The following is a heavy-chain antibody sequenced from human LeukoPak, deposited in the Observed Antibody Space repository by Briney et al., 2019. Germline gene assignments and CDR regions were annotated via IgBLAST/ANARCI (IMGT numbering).Heavy chain of an antibody. CDR2: FDPEDGET. J-gene: IGHJ4*02. CDR1: GYTLTELS. Sequence: ASVKVSCKVPGYTLTELSMHWVRQAPGKGLEWMGGFDPEDGETIYAQKFQGRVTMTEDTSTDTAYMELSSLRSEDTAVYYCATDDNLSYSSSSGQFDYWGQGTLVTVSS. CDR3: ATDDNLSYSSSSGQFDY. V-gene: IGHV1-24*01. D-gene: IGHD6-6*01.